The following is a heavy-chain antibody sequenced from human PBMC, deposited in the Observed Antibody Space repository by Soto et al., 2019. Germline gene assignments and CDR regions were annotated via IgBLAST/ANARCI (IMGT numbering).Heavy chain of an antibody. J-gene: IGHJ4*02. Sequence: SGPTLVNPTQTLTLTCTLSGFSLSTRGMCVSWIRQPPGKDLEWLARIDWDDDKYYSTSLKTRRTISKDTSKNQVVLTMTNMDPVDTATYYCARIRNGDAPHFDYWGQGTPVTVS. CDR1: GFSLSTRGMC. D-gene: IGHD2-2*01. CDR3: ARIRNGDAPHFDY. V-gene: IGHV2-70*11. CDR2: IDWDDDK.